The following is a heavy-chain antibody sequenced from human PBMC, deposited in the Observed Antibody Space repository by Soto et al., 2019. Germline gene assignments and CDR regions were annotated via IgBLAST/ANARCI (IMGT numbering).Heavy chain of an antibody. V-gene: IGHV3-74*01. J-gene: IGHJ5*02. CDR1: EFTFSSYW. CDR3: ARARAIAAAGISWFDP. D-gene: IGHD6-13*01. Sequence: EVQLVESGGGLGQPGGSLRLSCAAAEFTFSSYWMHWVRQAPGKGLVWVSRINSDGSSTSYADSVKGRFTISRDNAKNTLYLQMNSLRAEDTAVYYCARARAIAAAGISWFDPWGQGTLVTVSS. CDR2: INSDGSST.